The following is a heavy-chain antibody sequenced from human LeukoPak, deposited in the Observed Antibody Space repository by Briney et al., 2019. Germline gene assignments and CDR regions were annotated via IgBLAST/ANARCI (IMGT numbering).Heavy chain of an antibody. CDR2: INHSGST. Sequence: SETLSLTCAVHGGSFSGYYWSWIRQPPGKGLEWIGAINHSGSTNYNPSPKSRVTTSVDTSTNKFSLKLSSVTAADTAVYYCARRSRDGSFVDWGQGTLVTVSS. V-gene: IGHV4-34*01. J-gene: IGHJ4*02. CDR3: ARRSRDGSFVD. CDR1: GGSFSGYY. D-gene: IGHD3-10*01.